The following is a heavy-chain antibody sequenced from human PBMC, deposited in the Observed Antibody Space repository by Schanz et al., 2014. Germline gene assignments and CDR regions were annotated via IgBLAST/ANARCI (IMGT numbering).Heavy chain of an antibody. J-gene: IGHJ4*02. CDR3: ASAGAGYSSSWDFDY. D-gene: IGHD6-13*01. Sequence: QVQLVQSGAEVKKPGSSVKVSCKASGGTFSTYTISWVRQAPGQGLEWMGRIIPILGIANYAQKFQGRVTITADKSTFTAFMYVSSLRSEDTAVYYAASAGAGYSSSWDFDYWGQGTLVTVSS. CDR1: GGTFSTYT. V-gene: IGHV1-69*02. CDR2: IIPILGIA.